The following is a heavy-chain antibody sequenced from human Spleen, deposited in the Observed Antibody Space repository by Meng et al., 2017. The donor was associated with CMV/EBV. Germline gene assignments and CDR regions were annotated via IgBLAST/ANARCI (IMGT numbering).Heavy chain of an antibody. V-gene: IGHV4-61*03. CDR1: SVGGGSDY. Sequence: SVGGGSDYWSWSGQSPGKGLEWLGYVYYSASTDYNTYLRSRVSISKDTSSNRFSLKLTSVTAADTAVYYCARAPPIVGLRGGYFDSWGQGQLVTVSS. CDR3: ARAPPIVGLRGGYFDS. J-gene: IGHJ4*02. D-gene: IGHD1-26*01. CDR2: VYYSAST.